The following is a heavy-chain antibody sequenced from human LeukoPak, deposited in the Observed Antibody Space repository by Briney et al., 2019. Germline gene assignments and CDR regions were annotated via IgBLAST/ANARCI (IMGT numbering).Heavy chain of an antibody. CDR1: GYTFTGYY. Sequence: ASVKVSCKASGYTFTGYYMHWVRQAPGQGLEWMGWINPNSGGTNYAQKFQGRVTMTRDTSISTAYMELSRLRSDDTAVYYCARDLGLYYYYYYMDVWGKGTTVTVSS. CDR2: INPNSGGT. J-gene: IGHJ6*03. CDR3: ARDLGLYYYYYYMDV. V-gene: IGHV1-2*02.